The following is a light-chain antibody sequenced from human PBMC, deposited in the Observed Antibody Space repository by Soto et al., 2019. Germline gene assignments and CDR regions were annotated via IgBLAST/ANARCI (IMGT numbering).Light chain of an antibody. CDR3: QQRSKWPPIT. CDR2: DAS. J-gene: IGKJ5*01. Sequence: EIVLTQSPVTLSLSPGERATLSCRASQSVSSYLAWYQQKPGQAPRLLIYDASNRATGIPARFSGGGSGTDFTLTIDNLEPEAFAIYYCQQRSKWPPITFGQGTRLEIK. V-gene: IGKV3-11*01. CDR1: QSVSSY.